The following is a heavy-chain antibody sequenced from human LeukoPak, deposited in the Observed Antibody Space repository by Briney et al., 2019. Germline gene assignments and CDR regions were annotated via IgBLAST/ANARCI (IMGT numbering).Heavy chain of an antibody. J-gene: IGHJ4*02. Sequence: ASVKVSCKASEYSFTSDYTHWVRQAPGQGLEWMGMIYPRDGSTSYAQRFQDRVTVTRDTSTSTVHMELSGLRSEDTAVYYCARDQEGFDYWGQGTQVTVSS. CDR1: EYSFTSDY. V-gene: IGHV1-46*01. CDR2: IYPRDGST. CDR3: ARDQEGFDY.